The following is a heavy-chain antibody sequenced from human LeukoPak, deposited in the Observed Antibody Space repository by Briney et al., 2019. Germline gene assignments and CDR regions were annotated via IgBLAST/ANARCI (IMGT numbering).Heavy chain of an antibody. D-gene: IGHD3-22*01. J-gene: IGHJ3*01. V-gene: IGHV1-69*16. CDR3: ARDRDYYDISGYPEPFDV. CDR2: IIPILGTA. Sequence: ASVNVSCKASGGTISKYTINWVRQAPGQGLEWMGVIIPILGTANYAQKFQGRVTITTDESTSTAYMEMSSLRSEDTAAYYCARDRDYYDISGYPEPFDVWGQGTMVTVSS. CDR1: GGTISKYT.